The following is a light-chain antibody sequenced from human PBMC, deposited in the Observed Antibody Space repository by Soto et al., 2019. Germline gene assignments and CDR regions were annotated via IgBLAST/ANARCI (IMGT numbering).Light chain of an antibody. CDR1: QSVSSSY. V-gene: IGKV3D-15*01. J-gene: IGKJ5*01. CDR3: QQYNNWPPIT. Sequence: EIVLTQSPATLSLSPGERATLSCRASQSVSSSYLAWYQQKPGQAPRLLIYYISTRATGIPARFSGSGSGTEFALTISSLQSEDFAVYYCQQYNNWPPITFGQGTRLEIK. CDR2: YIS.